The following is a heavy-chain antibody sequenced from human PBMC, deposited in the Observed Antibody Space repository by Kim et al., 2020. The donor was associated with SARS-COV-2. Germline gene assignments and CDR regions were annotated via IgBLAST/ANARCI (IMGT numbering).Heavy chain of an antibody. J-gene: IGHJ4*02. CDR2: ISYDGSNK. CDR1: GFTFSSYG. V-gene: IGHV3-30*03. D-gene: IGHD6-19*01. Sequence: GGSLRLSCAASGFTFSSYGMHWVRQAPGKGLEWVAVISYDGSNKYYADSVKGRFTISRDNSKNTLYLQMNSLRAEDTAVYYCATSYRYSSGWYGVDYWGQGTLVTVSS. CDR3: ATSYRYSSGWYGVDY.